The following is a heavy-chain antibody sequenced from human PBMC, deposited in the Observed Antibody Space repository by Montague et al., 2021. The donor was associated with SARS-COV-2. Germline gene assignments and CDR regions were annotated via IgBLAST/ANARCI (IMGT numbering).Heavy chain of an antibody. Sequence: SETLSLTCTVSGGSITNNIDYWAWIRQPPGKGLEWIGSIYYTGNTYYNPSLKSRVTISVVTSKNHFTLKLSSVTAADTAVYYCARLKRYFDSSGSPSAFDFWGQGPKVTVSS. CDR2: IYYTGNT. D-gene: IGHD3-22*01. CDR1: GGSITNNIDY. J-gene: IGHJ3*01. CDR3: ARLKRYFDSSGSPSAFDF. V-gene: IGHV4-39*02.